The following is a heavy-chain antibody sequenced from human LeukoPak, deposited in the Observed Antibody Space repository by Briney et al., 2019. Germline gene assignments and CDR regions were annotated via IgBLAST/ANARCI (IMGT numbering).Heavy chain of an antibody. J-gene: IGHJ4*02. CDR1: GDSISSSSSY. Sequence: PSETLSLTCTVSGDSISSSSSYWGWIRQPPGKGLEWIGSIYYSGSTYYNPSLKSRVTISVDTSKNQFSLKLSSVTAADTAVYYCARHTGAVGGVAGYFDYWGQGTLVTVSS. D-gene: IGHD6-19*01. CDR2: IYYSGST. CDR3: ARHTGAVGGVAGYFDY. V-gene: IGHV4-39*01.